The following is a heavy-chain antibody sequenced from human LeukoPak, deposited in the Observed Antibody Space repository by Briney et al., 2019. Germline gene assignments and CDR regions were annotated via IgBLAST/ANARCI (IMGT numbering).Heavy chain of an antibody. D-gene: IGHD3-22*01. CDR3: ARGRDYYDTGGYYYDY. J-gene: IGHJ4*02. Sequence: SQTLSLTCTVSGGSISSGSYYWSWIRQPAGKGLEWIGRINTSGSTNYNPSLKSRVTISVDTSKNQFSLKLSPVTAADTAVYYCARGRDYYDTGGYYYDYWGQGTLVTVSS. CDR1: GGSISSGSYY. V-gene: IGHV4-61*02. CDR2: INTSGST.